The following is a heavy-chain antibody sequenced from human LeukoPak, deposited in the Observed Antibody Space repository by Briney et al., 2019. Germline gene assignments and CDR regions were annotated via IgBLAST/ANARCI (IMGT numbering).Heavy chain of an antibody. CDR1: GFTFSSHG. J-gene: IGHJ2*01. Sequence: GGSLRLSCAASGFTFSSHGMNWVRQAPGKGLEWVSGISPSGGITYYTDSVKGRFTISRDNSKNTQSLQMNSLRAEDTAVYYCAREGRDGYNFYWYFDLWGRGTLVTVS. D-gene: IGHD5-24*01. CDR2: ISPSGGIT. V-gene: IGHV3-23*01. CDR3: AREGRDGYNFYWYFDL.